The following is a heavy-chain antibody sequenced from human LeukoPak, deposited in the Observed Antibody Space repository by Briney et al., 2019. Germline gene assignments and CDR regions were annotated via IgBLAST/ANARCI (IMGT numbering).Heavy chain of an antibody. CDR1: GFTFSNYV. J-gene: IGHJ4*02. V-gene: IGHV3-23*01. D-gene: IGHD1-26*01. CDR3: ARGEGVVGRRYIDC. CDR2: ISARGDSP. Sequence: GGSLRLSCAASGFTFSNYVMNWVRQAPGKGLEWVSIISARGDSPNYADSVRGRFTISKDNSKNALYLQMSSQSAEDTAVYYCARGEGVVGRRYIDCWGQGTLVTVSS.